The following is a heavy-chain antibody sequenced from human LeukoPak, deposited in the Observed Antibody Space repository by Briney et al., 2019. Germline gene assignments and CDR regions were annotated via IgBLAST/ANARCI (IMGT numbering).Heavy chain of an antibody. CDR3: ARSSTIFGVVISQNPLNWFDP. CDR1: GGSISSSSYY. V-gene: IGHV4-39*01. Sequence: SETLSLTCTVSGGSISSSSYYWGWIRQPPGRGLEWVGSIYYSGTTYYNPSLKSRVTLSVDTSKNQFSLKLSSVTAADTAVYYCARSSTIFGVVISQNPLNWFDPWGQGTLVTVSS. CDR2: IYYSGTT. J-gene: IGHJ5*02. D-gene: IGHD3-3*01.